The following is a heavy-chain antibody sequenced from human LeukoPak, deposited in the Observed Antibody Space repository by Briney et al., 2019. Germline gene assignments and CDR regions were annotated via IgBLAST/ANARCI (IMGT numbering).Heavy chain of an antibody. V-gene: IGHV4-59*08. J-gene: IGHJ4*02. CDR1: GGSISSYY. D-gene: IGHD3-10*01. CDR2: IYYSGST. CDR3: ARRASGATFDY. Sequence: PSEILSLTCTVSGGSISSYYWSWIRQPPGKGLEWIGYIYYSGSTNYNPSLKSRVTISVDTSKNQFSLKLSSVTAADTAVYYCARRASGATFDYWGQGTLVTVSS.